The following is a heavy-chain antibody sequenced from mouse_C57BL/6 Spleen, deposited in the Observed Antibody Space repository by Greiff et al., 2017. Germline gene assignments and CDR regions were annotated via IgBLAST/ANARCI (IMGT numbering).Heavy chain of an antibody. J-gene: IGHJ4*01. D-gene: IGHD1-2*01. CDR1: GYTFTSYW. Sequence: QVHVKQPGAELVKPGASVKLSCKASGYTFTSYWMQWVKQRPGQGLEWIGEIDPSDSYTNYNQKFKGKATLTVDTSSSTAYMQLSSLTSEDSAVYYCARRGELRPDYYAMDYWGQGTSVTVSS. V-gene: IGHV1-50*01. CDR2: IDPSDSYT. CDR3: ARRGELRPDYYAMDY.